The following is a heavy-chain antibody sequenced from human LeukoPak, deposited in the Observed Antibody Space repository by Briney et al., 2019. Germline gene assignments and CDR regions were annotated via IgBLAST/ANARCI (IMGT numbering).Heavy chain of an antibody. CDR3: VRDLILVWTPGDDFDH. CDR2: ISGSGGST. D-gene: IGHD2-8*01. CDR1: GFTFSKYA. V-gene: IGHV3-23*01. J-gene: IGHJ4*02. Sequence: PGGSLRLSCAASGFTFSKYAMTWVRQAPGKGLEWVSVISGSGGSTYYADSVKGRFTISRDNSKNTLYLQMNSLRAEDTAVYYCVRDLILVWTPGDDFDHWGQGTLVTVSS.